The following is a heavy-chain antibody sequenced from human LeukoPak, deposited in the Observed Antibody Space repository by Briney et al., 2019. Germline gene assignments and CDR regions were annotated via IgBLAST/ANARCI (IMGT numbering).Heavy chain of an antibody. D-gene: IGHD2-2*02. CDR2: MNPNSGNT. CDR1: GYTFTSYD. V-gene: IGHV1-8*01. J-gene: IGHJ4*02. Sequence: GASVKVSCKASGYTFTSYDINWVRQATGQGLEWMGWMNPNSGNTGYAQKFQGRVTMTRNTSISTAYMELSSLGSEDTAVYYCASCRGTSCYTDFDYWGQGTLVTVSS. CDR3: ASCRGTSCYTDFDY.